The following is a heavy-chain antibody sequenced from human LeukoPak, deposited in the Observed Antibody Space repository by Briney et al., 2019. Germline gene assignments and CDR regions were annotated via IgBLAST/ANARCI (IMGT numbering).Heavy chain of an antibody. CDR3: ARDPGWFGELLVDY. Sequence: ASVKVSCKASGYTFTSYGISWVRQAPGQGLEWMGRIIPILGIANYAQKFQGRVTITADKSTSTAYMELSSLRSEDTAVYYCARDPGWFGELLVDYWGQGTLVTVSS. CDR2: IIPILGIA. D-gene: IGHD3-10*01. CDR1: GYTFTSYG. J-gene: IGHJ4*02. V-gene: IGHV1-69*04.